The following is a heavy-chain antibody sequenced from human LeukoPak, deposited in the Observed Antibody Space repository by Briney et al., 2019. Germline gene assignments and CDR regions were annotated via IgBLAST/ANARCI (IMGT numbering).Heavy chain of an antibody. CDR3: ARGGVEVRTWGNWFDP. Sequence: SVKVSCKASGYTFTSYYMHWVRQAPGQGLEWMGIVNPSGGSTYYAQNFQGRVTMTRDTSTSTVYMELSSVRSEDTAVYYCARGGVEVRTWGNWFDPWGQGTLVTVSS. CDR2: VNPSGGST. D-gene: IGHD7-27*01. CDR1: GYTFTSYY. V-gene: IGHV1-46*01. J-gene: IGHJ5*02.